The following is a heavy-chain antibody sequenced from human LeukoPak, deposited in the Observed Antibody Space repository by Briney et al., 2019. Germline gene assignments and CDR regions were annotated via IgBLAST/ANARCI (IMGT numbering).Heavy chain of an antibody. CDR1: GGSISSYY. Sequence: SETLSLTCTVSGGSISSYYWSWIRQPPGKGLESIGYIYYSGSTNYNPSLKSRVTISVDTSKNQFSLKLSSVTAADTAVYYCALEWELGKVDYWGQGTLVTVTS. CDR3: ALEWELGKVDY. CDR2: IYYSGST. D-gene: IGHD1-26*01. J-gene: IGHJ4*02. V-gene: IGHV4-59*01.